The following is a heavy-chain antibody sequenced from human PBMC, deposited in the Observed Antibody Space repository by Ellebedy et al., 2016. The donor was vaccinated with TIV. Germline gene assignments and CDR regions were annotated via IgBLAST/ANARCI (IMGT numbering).Heavy chain of an antibody. Sequence: SETLSLTCTVSGGSISSGGYYWSWIRQHPGKGLEWIGYIYYSGSTYYNPSLKSRVTVSVDTSKNQFSLKLSSVTAADTAVYYCARVNWFGELGGYLDYWGQGTLVTVSA. J-gene: IGHJ4*02. CDR3: ARVNWFGELGGYLDY. V-gene: IGHV4-31*03. CDR1: GGSISSGGYY. CDR2: IYYSGST. D-gene: IGHD3-10*01.